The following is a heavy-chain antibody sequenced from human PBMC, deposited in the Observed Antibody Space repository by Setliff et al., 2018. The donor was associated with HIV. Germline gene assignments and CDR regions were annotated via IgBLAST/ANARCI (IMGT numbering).Heavy chain of an antibody. CDR1: RSTFNSHT. V-gene: IGHV1-69*02. CDR2: IIPILGVA. Sequence: SVKVCCKASRSTFNSHTINWVRQAPGQGLDWMGRIIPILGVANYAQRFQGKVTITADKSTSTAYMELTSLRFDDTAMYYCVRGVQSPPHYSYYYMDVWGEGTMVTVSS. D-gene: IGHD3-3*01. CDR3: VRGVQSPPHYSYYYMDV. J-gene: IGHJ6*03.